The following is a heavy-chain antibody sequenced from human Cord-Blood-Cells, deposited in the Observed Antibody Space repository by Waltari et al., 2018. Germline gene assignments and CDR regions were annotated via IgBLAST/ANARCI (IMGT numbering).Heavy chain of an antibody. V-gene: IGHV4-34*01. D-gene: IGHD2-2*01. J-gene: IGHJ2*01. CDR3: ARGTTIVVVPAARYWYFDL. CDR1: GGSFSGYY. CDR2: IDHSGST. Sequence: QVQLQQWGAGLLKPSETLSLTCAVYGGSFSGYYWSWIRQPPGKGLEWIGEIDHSGSTNYHPSLKSGVTISVDTSKNQFSLKLSSVTAADTAVYYCARGTTIVVVPAARYWYFDLWGRGTLVTVSS.